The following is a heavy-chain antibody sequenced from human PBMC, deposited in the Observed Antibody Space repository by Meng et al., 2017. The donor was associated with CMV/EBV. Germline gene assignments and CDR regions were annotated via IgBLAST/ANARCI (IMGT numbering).Heavy chain of an antibody. CDR1: GGSFSGYY. J-gene: IGHJ4*02. CDR2: INHSGST. D-gene: IGHD3-22*01. V-gene: IGHV4-34*01. Sequence: PLPQWGYGLLKPSEPPCLACAVYGGSFSGYYWSWIRQPPGKGLEWIGEINHSGSTNYNPSLKSRVTISVDTSKNQFSLKLSSVTAADTAVYYCARVWDSGWDYWGQGTLVTVSS. CDR3: ARVWDSGWDY.